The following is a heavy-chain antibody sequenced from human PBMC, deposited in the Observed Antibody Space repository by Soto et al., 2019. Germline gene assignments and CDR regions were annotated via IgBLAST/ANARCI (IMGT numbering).Heavy chain of an antibody. D-gene: IGHD6-25*01. Sequence: PPETLSLTCSVSGYSINMGYYWSWLQQAPGKVVEWIGGIYKRGATYYAPTLKARAAISMDKSNNPLTLRLTSVTVADTAIYYCARNQHDSSGHDVDLWGQGALVTVYS. CDR3: ARNQHDSSGHDVDL. J-gene: IGHJ5*02. CDR1: GYSINMGYY. CDR2: IYKRGAT. V-gene: IGHV4-38-2*01.